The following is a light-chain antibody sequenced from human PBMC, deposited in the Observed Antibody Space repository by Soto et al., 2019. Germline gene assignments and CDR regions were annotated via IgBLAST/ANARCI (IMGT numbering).Light chain of an antibody. J-gene: IGKJ4*01. V-gene: IGKV3-15*01. CDR2: ATS. CDR1: QSVGNN. CDR3: QQYGDWPLT. Sequence: EIVVTQSPATLSVSPGERATLSCRASQSVGNNFAWYQQKPGQAPRLLIFATSTRATSVPARFSGSGSGTAFTLTISSLQSEDFAVYYCQQYGDWPLTFGGGAKVEIE.